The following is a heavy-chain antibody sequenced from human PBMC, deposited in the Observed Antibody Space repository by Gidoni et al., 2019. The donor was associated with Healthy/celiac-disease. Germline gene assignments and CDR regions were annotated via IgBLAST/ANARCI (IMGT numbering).Heavy chain of an antibody. D-gene: IGHD1-26*01. Sequence: QVQLVQSGAEVKKPGSSVKVSCKASGGTFSSYTISWVRQAPGQGLEWMGRILPILVIENYAQNFQARFTFPADKSTGTAYMELSSLRSEDRAVYYCARDGGVGSYRFDYWGQGTLVTVSS. CDR2: ILPILVIE. CDR1: GGTFSSYT. CDR3: ARDGGVGSYRFDY. V-gene: IGHV1-69*08. J-gene: IGHJ4*02.